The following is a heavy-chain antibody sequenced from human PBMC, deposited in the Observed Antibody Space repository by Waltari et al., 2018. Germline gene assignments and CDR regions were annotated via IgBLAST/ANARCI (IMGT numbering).Heavy chain of an antibody. Sequence: EVQLVDSGGGLVQPGGSLRLSCAASGFTFSSYSMNWVLQAPGKGLEWVSYISSSSSTIYYVDSVKGRFTISRDNADNSLYLQMNSLRAEDTAVYYCARGRNNGRSGYDIWGQGTMVTVSS. V-gene: IGHV3-48*01. CDR1: GFTFSSYS. D-gene: IGHD3-22*01. CDR2: ISSSSSTI. CDR3: ARGRNNGRSGYDI. J-gene: IGHJ3*02.